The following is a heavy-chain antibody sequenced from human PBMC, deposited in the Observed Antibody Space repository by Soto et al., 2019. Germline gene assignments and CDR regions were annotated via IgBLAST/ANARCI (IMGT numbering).Heavy chain of an antibody. CDR1: GYTFTGYY. CDR2: INPNSGGT. CDR3: ARERESSIAARPGFVNDAFEI. Sequence: ASVKVSCKASGYTFTGYYMHWVRQAPGQGLEWMGWINPNSGGTNYAQKFQGWVTMTRDTSISTAYMELSRLRSDDTAVYYCARERESSIAARPGFVNDAFEIWGQGTMVTVSS. V-gene: IGHV1-2*04. J-gene: IGHJ3*02. D-gene: IGHD6-6*01.